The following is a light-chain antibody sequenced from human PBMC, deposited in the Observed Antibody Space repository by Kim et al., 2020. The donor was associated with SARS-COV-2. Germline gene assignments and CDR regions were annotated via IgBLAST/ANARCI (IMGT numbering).Light chain of an antibody. J-gene: IGLJ3*02. CDR2: KDS. Sequence: SVSPGQTARITCAGDILAKSYIRWFQQKPGQAPLLVIYKDSARPSGIPERFSGSSSGTTVTLTISGAQVEDEADYYCYSAADDNWVFGGGTQLTVL. V-gene: IGLV3-27*01. CDR1: ILAKSY. CDR3: YSAADDNWV.